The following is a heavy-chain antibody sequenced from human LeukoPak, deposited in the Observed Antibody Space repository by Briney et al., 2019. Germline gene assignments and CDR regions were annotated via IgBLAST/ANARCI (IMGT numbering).Heavy chain of an antibody. CDR1: GYTLTELS. V-gene: IGHV1-24*01. D-gene: IGHD6-13*01. J-gene: IGHJ4*02. CDR3: ATPAGYSSSWYFDY. Sequence: GASVKVSCKVSGYTLTELSMHWVRQAPGKGLELMGGFDPEDSETIYAQKFQGRVTMTEDTSTDTAYMELSSLRSEDTAVYFCATPAGYSSSWYFDYWGQGTLVTVSS. CDR2: FDPEDSET.